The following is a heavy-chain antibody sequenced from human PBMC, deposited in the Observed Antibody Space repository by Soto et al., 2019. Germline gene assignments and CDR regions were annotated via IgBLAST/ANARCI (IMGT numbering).Heavy chain of an antibody. D-gene: IGHD3-16*02. V-gene: IGHV1-46*01. J-gene: IGHJ5*02. CDR3: ATSSGGVFGIIIEGYNCLEH. CDR1: ADSLTIYY. CDR2: INPKVVIT. Sequence: ASVSGACKAPADSLTIYYIHLLRQSPVHWRELMGMINPKVVITRFAQSFQGRITMTTDTSTSTVYMELRSLRSEDTAVYYCATSSGGVFGIIIEGYNCLEHWGKGYMVNVS.